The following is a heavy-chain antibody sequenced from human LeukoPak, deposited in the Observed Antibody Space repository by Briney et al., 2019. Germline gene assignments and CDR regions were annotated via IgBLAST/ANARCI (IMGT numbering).Heavy chain of an antibody. CDR1: GGSITSSSYY. Sequence: SETLSLTCTVSGGSITSSSYYWGWIRQPPGKGLQWIGSFYYSGSTNYNPSLKSRVTISVDTSKNQFSLKLSSVTAADTAVYYCARVDRSGSDFDYWGQGTLVTVS. V-gene: IGHV4-39*07. CDR2: FYYSGST. CDR3: ARVDRSGSDFDY. J-gene: IGHJ4*02. D-gene: IGHD6-19*01.